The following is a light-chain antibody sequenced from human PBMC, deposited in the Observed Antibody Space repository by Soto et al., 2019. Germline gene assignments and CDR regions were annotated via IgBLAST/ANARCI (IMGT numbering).Light chain of an antibody. CDR3: QQSYSTPLT. V-gene: IGKV1-39*01. CDR1: QSVSSY. J-gene: IGKJ4*01. CDR2: AAS. Sequence: DIPMTQSPSSLSASVGDRVTLTCRASQSVSSYLNWYQPKPGKAPKLLIYAASSLQSGVPSRFSGSGSGTDFTLTISSLQPEDVATYYCQQSYSTPLTFGGGTKV.